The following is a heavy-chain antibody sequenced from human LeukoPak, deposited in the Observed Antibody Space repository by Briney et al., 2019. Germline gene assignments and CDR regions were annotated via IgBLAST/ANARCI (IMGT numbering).Heavy chain of an antibody. D-gene: IGHD3-10*01. CDR1: GFTFSSYA. J-gene: IGHJ3*02. CDR3: RSWSWEAFDI. V-gene: IGHV3-30-3*01. CDR2: ISYDGSNK. Sequence: GGSLRFSCAASGFTFSSYAMHWVRQAPGKGLEWVAVISYDGSNKYYADSVKGRFTISRDNSKNTLYLQMNSLRAEDTAVYYCRSWSWEAFDIWGQGTMVTVSS.